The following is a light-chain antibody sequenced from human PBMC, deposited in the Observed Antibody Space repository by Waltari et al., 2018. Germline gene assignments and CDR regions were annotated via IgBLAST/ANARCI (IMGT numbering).Light chain of an antibody. J-gene: IGLJ1*01. V-gene: IGLV2-14*01. CDR2: GVS. Sequence: QSALTQPASVSGSPGQSITISCTGTNSDLGSYNFVSWYQHHPNKAPHLVLYGVSNRPSGVSNSFSGTNSGNTAFLTISGLQAEDEAEYYCSSYTKSTTQVFGTGTKVTVL. CDR3: SSYTKSTTQV. CDR1: NSDLGSYNF.